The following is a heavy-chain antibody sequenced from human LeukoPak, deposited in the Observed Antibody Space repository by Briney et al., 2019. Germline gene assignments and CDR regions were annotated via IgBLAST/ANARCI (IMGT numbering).Heavy chain of an antibody. V-gene: IGHV3-11*01. J-gene: IGHJ4*02. CDR1: GFTFTTYW. CDR2: ISGNGRDI. Sequence: GVLRLSCAASGFTFTTYWMTWVRQAPGRGLEWLSYISGNGRDIQYADSVKGRFTISRDNAKNLLSLQMDSLRVEDTAVYYCAKDMAKEMATPDFDYWGQGTLVTVSS. CDR3: AKDMAKEMATPDFDY. D-gene: IGHD5-24*01.